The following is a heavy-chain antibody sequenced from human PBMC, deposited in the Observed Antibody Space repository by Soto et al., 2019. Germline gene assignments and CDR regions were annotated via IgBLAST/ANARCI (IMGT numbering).Heavy chain of an antibody. CDR2: VLYDGSLE. V-gene: IGHV3-30*18. CDR1: GFTFGNHG. D-gene: IGHD5-18*01. Sequence: QVQLVESGGGVVQPGRSLRLSCAASGFTFGNHGMHWVRQAPGKGLEWVALVLYDGSLEYYADPAKGRLTISRDNSKNTVYLQMNRLRAEGTAVYYCANNGAYTHGYGQGDTWGQGPLVTVSS. CDR3: ANNGAYTHGYGQGDT. J-gene: IGHJ4*02.